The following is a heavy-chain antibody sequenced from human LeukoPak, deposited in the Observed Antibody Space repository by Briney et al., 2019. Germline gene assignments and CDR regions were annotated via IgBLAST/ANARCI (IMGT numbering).Heavy chain of an antibody. Sequence: ASVKVSCKASGYTFTNYYIHWVRQAPEQGLEWMGIINPGGRSTSYAQKFQGRVTMTRDTSTSTVYMELSSLRSEDTAVYYCAREIGPIQLHLWGSAFDYWGQGTLVTVSS. V-gene: IGHV1-46*01. CDR1: GYTFTNYY. CDR2: INPGGRST. CDR3: AREIGPIQLHLWGSAFDY. J-gene: IGHJ4*02. D-gene: IGHD5-24*01.